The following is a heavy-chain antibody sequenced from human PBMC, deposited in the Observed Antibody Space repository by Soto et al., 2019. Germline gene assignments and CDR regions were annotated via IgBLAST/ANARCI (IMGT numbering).Heavy chain of an antibody. V-gene: IGHV4-4*07. CDR1: GGSISSYY. Sequence: PSETLSLTCTVSGGSISSYYWSWIRQPAGKGLEWIGRIYTSGSTNYNPSLKSRVTMSVDTSKNQFSLKLSSVTAADTAVYYCARDSYYDSSGYYLFDYWGQGTLVTVSS. J-gene: IGHJ4*02. CDR2: IYTSGST. CDR3: ARDSYYDSSGYYLFDY. D-gene: IGHD3-22*01.